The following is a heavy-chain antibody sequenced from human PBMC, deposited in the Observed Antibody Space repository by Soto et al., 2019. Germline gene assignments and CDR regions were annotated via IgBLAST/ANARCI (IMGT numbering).Heavy chain of an antibody. D-gene: IGHD4-17*01. CDR1: GFTFSSYA. CDR3: AKSNGDYGDYNWFDH. V-gene: IGHV3-23*01. J-gene: IGHJ5*02. CDR2: ISGSGGST. Sequence: EVQLLESGGGLVQPGGSLRLSCAASGFTFSSYAMSWVRQAPGKGLEWVSAISGSGGSTYYADSVKGRFTISRDNSKNTLYLQMNSLSAEDTAVYYCAKSNGDYGDYNWFDHWGQGTLVTVSS.